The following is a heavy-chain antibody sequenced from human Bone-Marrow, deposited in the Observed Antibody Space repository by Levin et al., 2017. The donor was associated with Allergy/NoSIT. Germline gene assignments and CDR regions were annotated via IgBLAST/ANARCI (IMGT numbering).Heavy chain of an antibody. D-gene: IGHD3-22*01. V-gene: IGHV3-74*01. CDR1: GFAFSSYW. CDR2: ISSDGRTT. J-gene: IGHJ4*02. Sequence: GGSLRLSCAASGFAFSSYWMHWVRQVPGKGLVWVSRISSDGRTTTYADTVKGRFTISRDNAKKTLYLQMSSLRADDTAVYYCAREETYSSDYWGQGTLVTVSS. CDR3: AREETYSSDY.